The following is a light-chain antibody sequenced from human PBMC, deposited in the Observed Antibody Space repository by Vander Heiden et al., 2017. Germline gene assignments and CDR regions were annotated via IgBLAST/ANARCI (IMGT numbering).Light chain of an antibody. CDR2: EGS. Sequence: ALTHRPSFAGSLGHSFTISCTGPTIPVGANTLASWYQQHPGKASKLMIYEGSKRPSGVSNRFSGAKSGNTASLTISGLQAEDEADYYCCSYAGSVVFGGGTKLTVL. CDR1: TIPVGANTL. CDR3: CSYAGSVV. V-gene: IGLV2-23*01. J-gene: IGLJ2*01.